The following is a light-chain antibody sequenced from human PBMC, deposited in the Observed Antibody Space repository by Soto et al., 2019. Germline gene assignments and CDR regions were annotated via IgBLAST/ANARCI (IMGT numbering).Light chain of an antibody. J-gene: IGKJ5*01. CDR2: GAS. V-gene: IGKV3-11*01. CDR3: QQRSNWIT. Sequence: EIVLTQGPATLSLSPGERATIPCSASQSVSSNLAWYQQKPGQAPWFLIYGASTRATGIPARFSGSGSGTDFTLTISSLEPEDFAVYYCQQRSNWITFGQGTRLEI. CDR1: QSVSSN.